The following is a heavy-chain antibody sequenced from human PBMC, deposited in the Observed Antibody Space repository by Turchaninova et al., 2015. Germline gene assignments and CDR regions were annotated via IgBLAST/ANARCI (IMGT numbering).Heavy chain of an antibody. CDR1: GGSVSSSSYY. CDR3: ARQGDYDSTGSSAFDI. V-gene: IGHV4-39*01. Sequence: QQQLQESGPGLVKPSETLSLTCTVSGGSVSSSSYYWGWIRQPPGKGLEWIGSIYYSGGTYYNPSLKSRVTISVDTSKNQFSLKLSSVTAADTAVYYCARQGDYDSTGSSAFDIWGQGTMVTVSS. J-gene: IGHJ3*02. D-gene: IGHD3-22*01. CDR2: IYYSGGT.